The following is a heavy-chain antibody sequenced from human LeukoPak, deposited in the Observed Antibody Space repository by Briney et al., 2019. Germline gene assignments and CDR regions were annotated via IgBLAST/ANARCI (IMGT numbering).Heavy chain of an antibody. J-gene: IGHJ4*02. D-gene: IGHD6-13*01. V-gene: IGHV5-51*01. CDR1: RYSFTNYW. CDR2: IYPGDSDS. CDR3: ARLSSSRWFFDY. Sequence: GESLKISCKSSRYSFTNYWIGWVRQVPGKGLEWVAIIYPGDSDSRYSPSFQGPVISADKSISTAYLQWSSLKASDNGMYYCARLSSSRWFFDYWGQGALVTVSS.